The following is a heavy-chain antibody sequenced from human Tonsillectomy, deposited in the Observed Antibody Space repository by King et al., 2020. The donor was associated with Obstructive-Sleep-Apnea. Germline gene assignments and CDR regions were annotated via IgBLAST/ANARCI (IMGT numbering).Heavy chain of an antibody. CDR2: FGTAGET. V-gene: IGHV3-13*04. D-gene: IGHD1-1*01. J-gene: IGHJ4*02. CDR3: TRGGAVATSGEFDY. CDR1: GFTFSDYD. Sequence: VQLVESGGGVVQPGGSLRVSCEASGFTFSDYDMHWVRQVIGKGLEWVSVFGTAGETYYADSVKGRFTISSDNAKNSLYLQMNSLRAGDTAVYYCTRGGAVATSGEFDYWGQGILVTVSS.